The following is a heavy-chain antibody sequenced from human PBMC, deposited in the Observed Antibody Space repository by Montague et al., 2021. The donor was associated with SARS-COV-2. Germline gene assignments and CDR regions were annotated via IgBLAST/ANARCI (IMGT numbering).Heavy chain of an antibody. CDR1: GGSISGFY. J-gene: IGHJ6*02. CDR2: IYYSGST. D-gene: IGHD2-8*01. V-gene: IGHV4-59*01. CDR3: ARLLRSCTNGVCRTYYYYALDV. Sequence: SETLSLTCTVSGGSISGFYWSWIRQPPGKGLEWIGYIYYSGSTKYNPSLESRVAVSVDRSKNQVSLKLTSVTAADTAVYYCARLLRSCTNGVCRTYYYYALDVWGQGTTVTASS.